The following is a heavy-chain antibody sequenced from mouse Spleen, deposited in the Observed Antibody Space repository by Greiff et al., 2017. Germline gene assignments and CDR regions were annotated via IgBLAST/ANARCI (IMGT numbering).Heavy chain of an antibody. D-gene: IGHD2-1*01. J-gene: IGHJ3*01. CDR1: GYTFTDYY. V-gene: IGHV1-26*01. CDR2: INPNNGGT. CDR3: ARGWGNYPAWFAY. Sequence: EVQLQQSGPELVKPGASVKISCKASGYTFTDYYMNWVKQSHGKSLEWIGDINPNNGGTSYNQKFKGTTTLTVDKSSSTAYMGLRSLTSEDSAVYYCARGWGNYPAWFAYWGQGTLVTVSA.